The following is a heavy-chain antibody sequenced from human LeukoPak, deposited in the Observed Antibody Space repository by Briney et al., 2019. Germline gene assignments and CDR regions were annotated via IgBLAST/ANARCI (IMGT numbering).Heavy chain of an antibody. CDR2: INILSNYI. D-gene: IGHD6-13*01. CDR1: GFTVSRDF. Sequence: GGSLRLTCAASGFTVSRDFMNNYMSWVRQAPGKGLEWVSSINILSNYIYYADSVKGRFTISRDNAKNSLYLQMNSLRAEDTAVYYCARDSHSSSWYSEFDYWGQGTLVTVSS. CDR3: ARDSHSSSWYSEFDY. J-gene: IGHJ4*02. V-gene: IGHV3-21*01.